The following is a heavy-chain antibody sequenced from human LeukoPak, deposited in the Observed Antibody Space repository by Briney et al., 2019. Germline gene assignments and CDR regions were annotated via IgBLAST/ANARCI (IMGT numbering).Heavy chain of an antibody. Sequence: SETLSLTCTVSGGSISTSNYYWGWIRQPPGKGLEWIGNIFYSGSTYYSPSLKSRVTISLDTSRNQFSLKLNSVTAADTAVYYCARGYSGSPYYYYYYMDVWGKGTTVTVSS. V-gene: IGHV4-39*07. D-gene: IGHD1-26*01. CDR2: IFYSGST. CDR1: GGSISTSNYY. CDR3: ARGYSGSPYYYYYYMDV. J-gene: IGHJ6*03.